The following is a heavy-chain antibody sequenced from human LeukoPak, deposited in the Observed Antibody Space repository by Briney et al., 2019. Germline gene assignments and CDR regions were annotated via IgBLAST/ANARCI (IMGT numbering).Heavy chain of an antibody. CDR2: INPNNGGT. CDR3: ARAHFISGLGGGLDV. J-gene: IGHJ6*01. D-gene: IGHD5-12*01. V-gene: IGHV1-2*02. CDR1: GYTFNGYY. Sequence: GASVKVSCKASGYTFNGYYMHWVRQAPGQGLEWMGWINPNNGGTNYAQKFQGRVTMTRDTSISTAYMELSRLRSDDTAVYYCARAHFISGLGGGLDVWGQGTTVTVSS.